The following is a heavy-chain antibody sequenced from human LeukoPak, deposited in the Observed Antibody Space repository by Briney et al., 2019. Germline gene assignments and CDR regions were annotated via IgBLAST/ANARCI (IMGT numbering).Heavy chain of an antibody. D-gene: IGHD1-26*01. J-gene: IGHJ4*02. V-gene: IGHV3-64*02. CDR1: DFTFSSYA. CDR2: ISSSGGST. Sequence: GGSLRLSCAASDFTFSSYAMHWVRQAPGKGLEYVSAISSSGGSTYYADSVKGRFTISRDNSKNTLYLQMGSLRTEDMAVYYCARAHSGSYGYWGQGTLVTVSS. CDR3: ARAHSGSYGY.